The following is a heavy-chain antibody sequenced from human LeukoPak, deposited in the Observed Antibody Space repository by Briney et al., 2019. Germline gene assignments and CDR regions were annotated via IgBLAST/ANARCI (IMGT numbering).Heavy chain of an antibody. J-gene: IGHJ4*02. CDR3: ATWGIAVAGTFDY. V-gene: IGHV4-59*08. Sequence: SETLSLTCTVSGGSISSSYWSWIRQPPGKGLEWIGYICYSGSTNYNPSLKSRVAISVDTSKNQFSLKLSSVTAADTAVYYCATWGIAVAGTFDYWGQGTLVTVST. CDR1: GGSISSSY. D-gene: IGHD6-19*01. CDR2: ICYSGST.